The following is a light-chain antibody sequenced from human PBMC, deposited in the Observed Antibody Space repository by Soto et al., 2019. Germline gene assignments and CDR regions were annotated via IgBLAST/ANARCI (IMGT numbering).Light chain of an antibody. CDR1: SSDVGGSNY. CDR2: EVS. V-gene: IGLV2-14*01. J-gene: IGLJ1*01. Sequence: QSALTQPASVSGSPGQSITISCTGTSSDVGGSNYVYWYQQNPGKAPRLMLYEVSHRPSGVSNRFSGSKSGNTASLTITGLQAEDEADYYCSSYTISSTSVFGTGTKLTVL. CDR3: SSYTISSTSV.